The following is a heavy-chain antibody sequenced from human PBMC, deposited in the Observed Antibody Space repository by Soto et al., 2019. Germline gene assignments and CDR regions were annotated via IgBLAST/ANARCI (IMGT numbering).Heavy chain of an antibody. V-gene: IGHV1-18*01. CDR3: ARVVVADTSDRWNWFDP. CDR2: ISAYNGNT. Sequence: GASVKVSCKASGGTFSSYAISWVRQAPGQGLEWMGWISAYNGNTNYAQKLQGRVTMTTDTSTSTAYMELRSLRSDDTAVYYCARVVVADTSDRWNWFDPWGQGILVTVSS. CDR1: GGTFSSYA. J-gene: IGHJ5*02. D-gene: IGHD2-21*01.